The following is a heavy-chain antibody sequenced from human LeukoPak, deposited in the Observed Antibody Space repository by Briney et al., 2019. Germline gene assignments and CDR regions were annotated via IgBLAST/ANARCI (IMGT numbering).Heavy chain of an antibody. J-gene: IGHJ4*02. CDR3: ARDSAARPVDF. CDR2: ISGSSTTI. V-gene: IGHV3-48*01. D-gene: IGHD6-6*01. Sequence: PGGSLRLSCAASGFTFSSSGMNWVRQAPGKGLEWVSYISGSSTTIYYADSVKGRFTVSRDNAENSLYLQLNSLTAGDTAVYYCARDSAARPVDFWGQGTLVTVSS. CDR1: GFTFSSSG.